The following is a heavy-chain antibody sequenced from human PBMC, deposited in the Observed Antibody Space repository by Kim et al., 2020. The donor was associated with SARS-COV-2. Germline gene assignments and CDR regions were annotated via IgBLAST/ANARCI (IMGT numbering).Heavy chain of an antibody. CDR3: ARSYDSSGAPYFDY. V-gene: IGHV4-59*01. D-gene: IGHD3-22*01. CDR2: IYYSGST. Sequence: SETLSLTCTVSGGSISSYYWGWIRQPPGKGLEWIGYIYYSGSTNYNPSLKSRVTISVDTSKNQFSLKLSSVTAADTAVYYCARSYDSSGAPYFDYWGQGTLVTVSS. CDR1: GGSISSYY. J-gene: IGHJ4*02.